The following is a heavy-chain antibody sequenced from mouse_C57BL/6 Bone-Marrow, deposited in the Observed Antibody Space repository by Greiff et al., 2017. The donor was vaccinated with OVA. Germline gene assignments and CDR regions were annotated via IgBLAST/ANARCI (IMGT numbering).Heavy chain of an antibody. CDR3: ARPGDYDGDWFAY. D-gene: IGHD2-4*01. CDR1: GYTFTTYH. CDR2: FHPYNDDT. Sequence: VQLVESGAELVKPGASVKMSCKASGYTFTTYHIEWMKQNHGKSLEWIGNFHPYNDDTKYNEKFKGKATLTVDKSSSTVYLELSRLTSDDSAVYYCARPGDYDGDWFAYWGQGTLVTVSA. V-gene: IGHV1-47*01. J-gene: IGHJ3*01.